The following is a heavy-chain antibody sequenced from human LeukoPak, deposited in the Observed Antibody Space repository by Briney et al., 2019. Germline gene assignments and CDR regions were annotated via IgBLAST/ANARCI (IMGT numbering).Heavy chain of an antibody. CDR3: AREGYDSSGYYYVY. J-gene: IGHJ4*02. D-gene: IGHD3-22*01. CDR1: GGSISSGDYY. Sequence: SETLSLTCTVSGGSISSGDYYWSWIRQPPGKGLEWIGYIYYSGSTYYNPSLRSRVTISVDTSKNQFSLKLSSVTAADTAVYYCAREGYDSSGYYYVYWGQGTLVTVSS. CDR2: IYYSGST. V-gene: IGHV4-30-4*01.